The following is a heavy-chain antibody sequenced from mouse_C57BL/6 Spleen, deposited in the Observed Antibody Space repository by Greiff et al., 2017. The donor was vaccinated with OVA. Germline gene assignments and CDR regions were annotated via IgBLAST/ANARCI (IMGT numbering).Heavy chain of an antibody. J-gene: IGHJ1*03. CDR2: ISYSGST. D-gene: IGHD1-1*01. CDR3: ARGGITTVAGYFDV. V-gene: IGHV3-1*01. CDR1: GYSITSGYD. Sequence: EVQLVESGPGMVKPSQSLSLTCTVTGYSITSGYDWHWIRHFPGNKLEWMGYISYSGSTNYNPSLKSRISITHDTSKNHFFLKLNSVTTEDTATYYCARGGITTVAGYFDVWGTGTTVTVSS.